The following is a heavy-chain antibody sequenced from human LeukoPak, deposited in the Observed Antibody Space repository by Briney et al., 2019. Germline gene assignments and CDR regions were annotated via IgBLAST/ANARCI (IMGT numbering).Heavy chain of an antibody. J-gene: IGHJ4*02. CDR3: VRDGYYQDLGKYYIPFDY. Sequence: ASVKVSCKASGYTFTSYGISWVRQAPGQRLEWVGWISAYNGNTDYAQKLQGRVTMTTDTSTSTAYMELRSLRSDDTAVHYCVRDGYYQDLGKYYIPFDYWGQGTLVTVSS. CDR2: ISAYNGNT. CDR1: GYTFTSYG. D-gene: IGHD3-10*01. V-gene: IGHV1-18*01.